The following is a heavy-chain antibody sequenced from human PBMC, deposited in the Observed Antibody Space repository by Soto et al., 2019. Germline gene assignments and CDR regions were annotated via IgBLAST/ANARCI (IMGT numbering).Heavy chain of an antibody. CDR1: GYTFTNYG. D-gene: IGHD3-10*01. Sequence: ASVKVSCKASGYTFTNYGITWVRQAPGQGLEWMGWISHWGKTDYAQKFQGRVTMTTDSSASTAFMELRSLRSDDTAMYFCARDLDGSGSYYTDYWGQGTLVTVSS. CDR2: ISHWGKT. CDR3: ARDLDGSGSYYTDY. J-gene: IGHJ4*02. V-gene: IGHV1-18*01.